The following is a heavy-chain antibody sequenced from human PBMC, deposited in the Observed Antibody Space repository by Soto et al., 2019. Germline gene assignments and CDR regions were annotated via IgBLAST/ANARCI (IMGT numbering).Heavy chain of an antibody. J-gene: IGHJ4*02. Sequence: GGSLRLSCAASGFTFSDYYMSWIRQAPGKGLEWVSYISSSGSTIYYADSVKGRFTISRDNAKNSLYLQMNSLRAEDTAVYYCARDLGDSSPHLYYFDYWGQGTLVTVSS. V-gene: IGHV3-11*01. CDR2: ISSSGSTI. CDR1: GFTFSDYY. D-gene: IGHD1-26*01. CDR3: ARDLGDSSPHLYYFDY.